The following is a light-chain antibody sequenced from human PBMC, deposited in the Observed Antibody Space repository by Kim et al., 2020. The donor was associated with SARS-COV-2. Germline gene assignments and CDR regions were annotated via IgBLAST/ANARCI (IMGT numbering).Light chain of an antibody. CDR3: SSFTTRSTLV. J-gene: IGLJ3*02. CDR1: SSNIGSYNY. CDR2: DVN. Sequence: GQSIYISCTGTSSNIGSYNYVSWHQQHPGKAPKLMIYDVNKRPSGISSRFSGSKSGSTASLTISGLQAEDEADYYCSSFTTRSTLVFGGGTKVTVL. V-gene: IGLV2-14*03.